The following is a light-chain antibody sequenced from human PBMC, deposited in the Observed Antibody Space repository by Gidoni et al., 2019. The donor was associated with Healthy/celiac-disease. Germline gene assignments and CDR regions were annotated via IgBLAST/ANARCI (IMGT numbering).Light chain of an antibody. Sequence: IVLPQSPGTLSLSPGERATLSCRASQSVSSSYLAWYQQKPGQAPRLLNYGASSRATGIPDRFSGSGSGTDFTLTISRLEPEDFAVYYCQQYGSSPWTFXXXTKVEIK. CDR3: QQYGSSPWT. CDR1: QSVSSSY. J-gene: IGKJ1*01. V-gene: IGKV3-20*01. CDR2: GAS.